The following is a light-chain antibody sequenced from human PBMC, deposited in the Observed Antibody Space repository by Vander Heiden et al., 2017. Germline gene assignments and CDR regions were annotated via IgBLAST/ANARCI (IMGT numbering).Light chain of an antibody. CDR2: DDS. V-gene: IGLV3-21*02. J-gene: IGLJ2*01. Sequence: SYVLTQPLSVSVAPGQTARITCGGNDIGSTSVHWYQQKPGQATVLVVYDDSDRPSGIPERLSGSNSGNTAKLKISRVEAGDEADDDCQVWDSSSEHVVFGGGTKLTVL. CDR1: DIGSTS. CDR3: QVWDSSSEHVV.